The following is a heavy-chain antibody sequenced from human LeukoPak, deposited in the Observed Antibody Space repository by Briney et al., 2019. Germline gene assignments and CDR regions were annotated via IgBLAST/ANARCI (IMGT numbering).Heavy chain of an antibody. J-gene: IGHJ4*02. CDR1: GFTFSDYY. D-gene: IGHD2-21*01. V-gene: IGHV3-11*01. Sequence: NPGGSLRLSCAASGFTFSDYYMTWIRQAPGKGLEWVSHISRSSGTIYYADSVQGRFTVSRDNGKKSLYLPMSYLRAEDTAVYYCVREAKMTNILWGQGTLVTVSS. CDR3: VREAKMTNIL. CDR2: ISRSSGTI.